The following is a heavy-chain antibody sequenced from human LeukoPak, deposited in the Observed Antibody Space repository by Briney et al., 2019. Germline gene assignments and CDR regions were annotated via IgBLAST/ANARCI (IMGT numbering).Heavy chain of an antibody. D-gene: IGHD3-10*01. J-gene: IGHJ3*02. CDR3: ARELLWFGEFNGDAFDI. CDR1: GASISDYY. CDR2: IYYSGNT. V-gene: IGHV4-59*12. Sequence: PSETLSLTCTVSGASISDYYWTWIRQPPGKGLEWIGHIYYSGNTIYNPSLKSRVTISIDTSKNQFSLKLSSVTAADTAVYYCARELLWFGEFNGDAFDIWGQGTMVTVSS.